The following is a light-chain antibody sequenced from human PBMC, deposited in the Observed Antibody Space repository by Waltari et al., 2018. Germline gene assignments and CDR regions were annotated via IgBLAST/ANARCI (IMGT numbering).Light chain of an antibody. V-gene: IGKV2-28*01. CDR2: LGS. CDR3: MQALQTRT. J-gene: IGKJ1*01. CDR1: QSLLHSSGYNY. Sequence: DIVMTQSPLSLPVTPGEQAYISCRSSQSLLHSSGYNYLDWYLLKPGQSPQLLIYLGSNRASGVPVRFSGSGSGTDFTLKISRVEAEDVGVYYCMQALQTRTFGQGTTVEIK.